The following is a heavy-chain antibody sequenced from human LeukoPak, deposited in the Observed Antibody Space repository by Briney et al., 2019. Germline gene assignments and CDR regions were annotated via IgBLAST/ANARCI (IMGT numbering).Heavy chain of an antibody. Sequence: GGSLRLSCAASGFSFDDLGMTWVRQVPGKGLEWVAVINWNGASTGYADSVRGRFTISRDNAKNSLYLQMNSLRCEDTALYYCARAVCPTIKFCDSSYFMDVWGKGTTVNVS. J-gene: IGHJ6*03. D-gene: IGHD6-6*01. CDR1: GFSFDDLG. CDR2: INWNGAST. V-gene: IGHV3-20*04. CDR3: ARAVCPTIKFCDSSYFMDV.